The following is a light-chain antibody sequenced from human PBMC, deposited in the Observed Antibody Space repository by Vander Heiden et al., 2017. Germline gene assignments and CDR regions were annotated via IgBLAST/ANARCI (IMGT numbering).Light chain of an antibody. CDR3: QQYNNWPSIT. CDR2: DAS. Sequence: EIVMTQSPATLSVSPGGRATLSCRVSQSVSSNLAWYQQKPGQAPRLLIYDASTRATGIPARFSGSGSGTEFTLTISSLQSEDFAVYYCQQYNNWPSITFGPGTKVDIK. CDR1: QSVSSN. J-gene: IGKJ3*01. V-gene: IGKV3-15*01.